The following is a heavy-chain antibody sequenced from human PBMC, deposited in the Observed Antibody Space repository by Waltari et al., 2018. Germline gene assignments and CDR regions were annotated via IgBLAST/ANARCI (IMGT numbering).Heavy chain of an antibody. CDR2: IYSSGSP. V-gene: IGHV4-59*01. D-gene: IGHD3-10*01. CDR3: ARDRGYQDY. Sequence: QVQLQESGPGLVKPSETLSLTCTVSGGSISSYYWSWIRQPPGKGLGWIGYIYSSGSPNYNPYLRSRVIISVDTSKNQFSLKVRSMTAADTAVYYCARDRGYQDYWGQGTLVTVSS. CDR1: GGSISSYY. J-gene: IGHJ4*02.